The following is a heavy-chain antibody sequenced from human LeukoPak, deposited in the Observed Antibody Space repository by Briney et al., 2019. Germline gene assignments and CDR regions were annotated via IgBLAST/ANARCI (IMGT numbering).Heavy chain of an antibody. D-gene: IGHD2-15*01. CDR2: ISWNSGNI. CDR1: AFTFDDYA. CDR3: XXXXXXXXXTCFSHDAFDI. J-gene: IGHJ3*02. Sequence: GRSLRLSCAASAFTFDDYAMHWVRQAPGKGLEWVSGISWNSGNIDYADSVKGRFTISRDNSKNTLYLQMNSLRAEDTAVYYXXXXXXXXXXTCFSHDAFDIWGQGTMVTVSS. V-gene: IGHV3-9*01.